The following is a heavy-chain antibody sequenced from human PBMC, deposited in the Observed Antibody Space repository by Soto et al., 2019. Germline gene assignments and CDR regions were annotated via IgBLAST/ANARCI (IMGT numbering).Heavy chain of an antibody. CDR1: GFTFSSYA. CDR2: ISGSGGST. V-gene: IGHV3-23*01. D-gene: IGHD3-16*01. J-gene: IGHJ6*02. Sequence: GGSLRLSCAASGFTFSSYAMSWVRQAPGKGLEWVSAISGSGGSTYYADSVKGRFTISRDNSKNTLYLQMNSLRAEDTAVYYCAKARLRPMGGAYYYGMDVWGQGTTVTVSS. CDR3: AKARLRPMGGAYYYGMDV.